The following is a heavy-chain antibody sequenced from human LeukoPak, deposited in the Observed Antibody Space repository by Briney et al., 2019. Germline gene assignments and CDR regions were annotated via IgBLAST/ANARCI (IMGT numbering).Heavy chain of an antibody. CDR1: EYNSASYW. CDR3: TRYQVPPGRDYFDY. V-gene: IGHV5-51*01. J-gene: IGHJ4*02. CDR2: INPGDSDT. Sequence: GESLNISCKAAEYNSASYWIGWVRQLPGKGLEWTGNINPGDSDTRYSPSFQGQVTMTVDKAINTAYLHWISLKASDTAMYYCTRYQVPPGRDYFDYWGQGTLVTVSS. D-gene: IGHD2-2*01.